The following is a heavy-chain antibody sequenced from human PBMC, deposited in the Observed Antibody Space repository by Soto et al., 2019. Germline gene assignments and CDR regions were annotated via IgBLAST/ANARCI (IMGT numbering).Heavy chain of an antibody. J-gene: IGHJ3*02. V-gene: IGHV3-7*01. CDR3: ARAKPAYLGYCSGGSCYTPAFDI. CDR2: IKQDGSEK. CDR1: GFTFSSYW. D-gene: IGHD2-15*01. Sequence: PGGSLRLSCAASGFTFSSYWMSWVRQAPGKGLEWEANIKQDGSEKYYVDSAKGRFTISRDNAKNSLYLQMNSLRAEDTAVYYCARAKPAYLGYCSGGSCYTPAFDIWGQGTMVTVS.